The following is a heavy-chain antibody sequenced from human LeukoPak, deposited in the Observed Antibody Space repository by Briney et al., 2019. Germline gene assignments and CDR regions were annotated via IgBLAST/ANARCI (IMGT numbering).Heavy chain of an antibody. D-gene: IGHD3-16*02. CDR3: ARVGHYDYVWGSYRFTTGPIDY. J-gene: IGHJ4*02. CDR2: IYYSGST. V-gene: IGHV4-39*01. Sequence: SETLSLTCTVSGGSISSSSFFWGWIRQPPGKGLEWIGSIYYSGSTYYNPSLKSRVTISVDTSKNQFSLKLSSVTAADTAVYYCARVGHYDYVWGSYRFTTGPIDYWGQGTLVTVSS. CDR1: GGSISSSSFF.